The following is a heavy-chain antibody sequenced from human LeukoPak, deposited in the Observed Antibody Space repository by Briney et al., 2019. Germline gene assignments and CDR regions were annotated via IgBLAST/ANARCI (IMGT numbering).Heavy chain of an antibody. CDR2: ISGSGGST. Sequence: GGSLRLSCAASGFTFSSYAMSWVRQAPGKGLEWVSAISGSGGSTYYADSVKGRFTISRDNSKNTLYLQMYSLRAEDTAVYYCAKDPSSLSDGDKYDAFDIWGQGTMVTVSS. D-gene: IGHD4-17*01. V-gene: IGHV3-23*01. J-gene: IGHJ3*02. CDR1: GFTFSSYA. CDR3: AKDPSSLSDGDKYDAFDI.